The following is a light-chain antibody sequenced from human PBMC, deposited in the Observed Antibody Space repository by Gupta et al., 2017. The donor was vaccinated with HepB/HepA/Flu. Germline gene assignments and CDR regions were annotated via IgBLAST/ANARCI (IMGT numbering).Light chain of an antibody. CDR2: KAS. Sequence: DIQMTQSPSTLSASVGDRVTITCRASQSIRSWLAWYQQKPGKAPKLLIYKASSLESGVPSRFSGSGSGTEFTLTISSLQPDDFGTYYCQQYSSDPYTFGQGTKLEIK. CDR3: QQYSSDPYT. J-gene: IGKJ2*01. V-gene: IGKV1-5*03. CDR1: QSIRSW.